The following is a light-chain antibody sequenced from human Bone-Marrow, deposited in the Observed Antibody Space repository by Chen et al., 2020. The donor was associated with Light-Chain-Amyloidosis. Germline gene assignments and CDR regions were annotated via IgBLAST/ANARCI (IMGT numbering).Light chain of an antibody. J-gene: IGLJ2*01. CDR1: SSDVGGYNL. CDR2: EVT. CDR3: SSYAGDYTSI. Sequence: QSALTQPRSVSGSPGQSVTITCTGTSSDVGGYNLVYCYQQHPGKAPQVMISEVTKRPAGVPDRFPVSRSGKTAALTISGLQAEDAADYYCSSYAGDYTSIFGGGTKVTVL. V-gene: IGLV2-11*01.